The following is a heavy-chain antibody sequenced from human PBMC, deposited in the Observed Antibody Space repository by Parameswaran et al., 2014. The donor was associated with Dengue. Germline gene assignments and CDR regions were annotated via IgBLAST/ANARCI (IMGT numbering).Heavy chain of an antibody. Sequence: WIRQPLGKGLEYVSLISSNGGSTYYADSVKGRFTISRDNSKNTVYLQMSSLRADDTAVYYCVMDGSYGPFDYWGQGTLVTVSS. D-gene: IGHD5-18*01. V-gene: IGHV3-64D*09. CDR2: ISSNGGST. J-gene: IGHJ4*02. CDR3: VMDGSYGPFDY.